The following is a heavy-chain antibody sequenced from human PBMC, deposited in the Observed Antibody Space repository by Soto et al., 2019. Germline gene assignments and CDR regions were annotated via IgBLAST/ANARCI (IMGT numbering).Heavy chain of an antibody. J-gene: IGHJ6*02. CDR2: IYYSGTTT. D-gene: IGHD3-10*01. CDR3: ARGVFGYGSGSYYYYYYGMDV. CDR1: GGSINHYY. V-gene: IGHV4-59*12. Sequence: SETLSLTCAVSGGSINHYYWTWIRQPPGKGLEWMGYIYYSGTTTNYNPSLKSRITINPDTSKNQFSLQLNSVTPEDTAVYYCARGVFGYGSGSYYYYYYGMDVWGQGTTVTVSS.